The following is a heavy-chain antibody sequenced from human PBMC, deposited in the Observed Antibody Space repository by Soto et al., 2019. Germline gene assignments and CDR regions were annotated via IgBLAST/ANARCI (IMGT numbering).Heavy chain of an antibody. V-gene: IGHV1-8*01. D-gene: IGHD2-21*01. CDR3: ARGPWCLGCPYYYYYLDV. J-gene: IGHJ6*03. CDR2: MNPNSGNT. Sequence: ASVKVSCKASGYTFTSYDINWVRQATGQGLEWMGWMNPNSGNTGYAQKFLGRVTMTRNTSISTAYMELSSLRSEDTAVYYCARGPWCLGCPYYYYYLDVWGKGTTVTLSS. CDR1: GYTFTSYD.